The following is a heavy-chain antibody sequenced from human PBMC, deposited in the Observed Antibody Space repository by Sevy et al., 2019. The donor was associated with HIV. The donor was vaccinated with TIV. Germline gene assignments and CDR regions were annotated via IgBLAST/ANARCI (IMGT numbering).Heavy chain of an antibody. Sequence: GGSLRLSCAASGFTFNIYSMNWVRQAPGKGLEWVSSISSSSSYINYADSLKGRFTVSRDNAKNSLYLQMNSLRAEDTAVYYCARASQQLVLLREYYFDYWGQRTLVTVSS. J-gene: IGHJ4*02. D-gene: IGHD6-13*01. V-gene: IGHV3-21*01. CDR1: GFTFNIYS. CDR3: ARASQQLVLLREYYFDY. CDR2: ISSSSSYI.